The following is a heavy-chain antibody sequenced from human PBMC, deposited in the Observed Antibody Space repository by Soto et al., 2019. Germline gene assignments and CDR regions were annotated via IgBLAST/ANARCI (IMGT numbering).Heavy chain of an antibody. CDR3: AREFGTGFITVIVVRLGAFDI. CDR2: INPSGGST. CDR1: GYTFTSYY. V-gene: IGHV1-46*01. D-gene: IGHD3-22*01. J-gene: IGHJ3*02. Sequence: ASVKVSCKASGYTFTSYYMHWVRQAPGQGLEWMGIINPSGGSTSYAQKFQGRVTMTRDTSTSTVYMELSSLRSEDTAVYYCAREFGTGFITVIVVRLGAFDIWGQGTMVTVSS.